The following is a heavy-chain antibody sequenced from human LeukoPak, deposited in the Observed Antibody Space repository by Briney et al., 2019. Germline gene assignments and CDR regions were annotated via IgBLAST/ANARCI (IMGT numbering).Heavy chain of an antibody. CDR1: GFTFSSYA. J-gene: IGHJ3*02. Sequence: GGSLRLSCAASGFTFSSYAMHWVRQAPGKGLEWVAVISYDGSNKYYADSVKGRFTISRDNSKNTLYLQMNSLRAEDTAVYYCARDTRAAAGSWVDAFDIWGQGTMVTVSS. CDR3: ARDTRAAAGSWVDAFDI. CDR2: ISYDGSNK. D-gene: IGHD6-13*01. V-gene: IGHV3-30*04.